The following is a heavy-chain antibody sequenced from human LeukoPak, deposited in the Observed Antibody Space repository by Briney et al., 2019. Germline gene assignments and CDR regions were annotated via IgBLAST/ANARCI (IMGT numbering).Heavy chain of an antibody. CDR3: ARDATTAMVSYFDY. Sequence: SETLSLTCTVSGGYISSGGYYWSWIRQHPGKGLEWIGYIYYSGSTYYNPSLKSRVTISVDTSKNQFSLKLSSVTAADTAVYYCARDATTAMVSYFDYWGQGTLVTVSS. D-gene: IGHD5-18*01. V-gene: IGHV4-31*03. CDR2: IYYSGST. CDR1: GGYISSGGYY. J-gene: IGHJ4*02.